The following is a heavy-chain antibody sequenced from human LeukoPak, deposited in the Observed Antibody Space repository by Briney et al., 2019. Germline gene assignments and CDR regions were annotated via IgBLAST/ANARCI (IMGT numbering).Heavy chain of an antibody. V-gene: IGHV1-18*01. D-gene: IGHD3-22*01. CDR1: GYTFSSFG. CDR2: ISAYNGNT. CDR3: AGVRSGYYFRPGFDP. J-gene: IGHJ5*02. Sequence: ASVKVSCKASGYTFSSFGITWVRQAPGQGLEWMGWISAYNGNTNYAQKFQGRVTMTTDTSTSTAYMELRSLRSDDTAVYYCAGVRSGYYFRPGFDPWGQGTLVTVSS.